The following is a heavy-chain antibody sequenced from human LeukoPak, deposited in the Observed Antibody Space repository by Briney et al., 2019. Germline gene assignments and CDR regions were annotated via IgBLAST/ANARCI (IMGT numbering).Heavy chain of an antibody. CDR2: MNPNSGNT. CDR1: GYTFTSYD. Sequence: ASVKVSCTASGYTFTSYDINWVRQAPGQGLEWMGWMNPNSGNTGYAQKFQGRVTMTRNTSISTAYMELSSLRSEDTAVYYCARGERLRYFDWLLRDNWFDPWGQGTLVTVSS. D-gene: IGHD3-9*01. J-gene: IGHJ5*02. CDR3: ARGERLRYFDWLLRDNWFDP. V-gene: IGHV1-8*01.